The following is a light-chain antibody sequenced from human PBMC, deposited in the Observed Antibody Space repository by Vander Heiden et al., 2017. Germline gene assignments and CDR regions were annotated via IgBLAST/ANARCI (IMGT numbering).Light chain of an antibody. Sequence: DIQMTQSPSSLSASVGDRVTITCRASQSISSYLNWYQQKPGKAPNLLIYAASSLQTGVPPRFSGSGSGTDFTLTISSLQPEDFATYYCHQSYNTPRTFGQGTKLEIK. V-gene: IGKV1-39*01. J-gene: IGKJ2*01. CDR2: AAS. CDR3: HQSYNTPRT. CDR1: QSISSY.